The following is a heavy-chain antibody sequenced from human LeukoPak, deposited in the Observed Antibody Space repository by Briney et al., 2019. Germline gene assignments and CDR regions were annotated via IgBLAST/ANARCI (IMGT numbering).Heavy chain of an antibody. CDR1: GYTFTGYY. CDR3: ARGCIERSQNWFDP. CDR2: INPNSGGT. D-gene: IGHD2-8*01. V-gene: IGHV1-2*02. J-gene: IGHJ5*02. Sequence: GASVKVSCKASGYTFTGYYMHWVRQAPGQGLEWMGWINPNSGGTNYAQKFQGRVTMTRDTSISTAYMELSRLRSDDTAVYYCARGCIERSQNWFDPWGQGTLVTVSS.